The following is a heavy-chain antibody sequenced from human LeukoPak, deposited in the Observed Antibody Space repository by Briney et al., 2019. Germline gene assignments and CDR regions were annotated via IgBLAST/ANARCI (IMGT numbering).Heavy chain of an antibody. CDR1: GFNFIDYS. CDR3: ARDHRYAFDN. Sequence: GSLRLSCAVSGFNFIDYSMNWVRQAPGKGLEWISYIGISSGNTKYADSVKGRFTISRDKARNSLYLQMNSLRVEDTAMYYCARDHRYAFDNWGHGTLVTVSS. J-gene: IGHJ4*01. D-gene: IGHD5-12*01. V-gene: IGHV3-48*01. CDR2: IGISSGNT.